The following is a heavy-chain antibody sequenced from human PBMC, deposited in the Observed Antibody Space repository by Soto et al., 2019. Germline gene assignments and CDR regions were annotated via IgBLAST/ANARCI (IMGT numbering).Heavy chain of an antibody. CDR3: ARDADASGWYHYGMDV. CDR1: GFSLSNYW. J-gene: IGHJ6*02. D-gene: IGHD6-19*01. CDR2: IKQDGSEK. Sequence: EVQLVESGGGLVQPGASLRLSCGASGFSLSNYWMNWVRQAPGKGLEWVANIKQDGSEKYYVDSVKGRFFMSRDNAKNSLYLHVNNLRAEDTAVYYCARDADASGWYHYGMDVWGQGTMVTVSS. V-gene: IGHV3-7*01.